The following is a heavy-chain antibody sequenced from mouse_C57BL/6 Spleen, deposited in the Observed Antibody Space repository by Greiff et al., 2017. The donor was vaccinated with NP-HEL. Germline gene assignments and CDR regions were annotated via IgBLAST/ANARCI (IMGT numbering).Heavy chain of an antibody. D-gene: IGHD6-5*01. CDR3: ALCRRYCDY. CDR2: INPNNGGT. CDR1: GYTFTDYN. J-gene: IGHJ2*01. V-gene: IGHV1-22*01. Sequence: EVQLVESGPELVKPGASVKMSCKASGYTFTDYNMHWVKQSHGKSLEWIGYINPNNGGTSYNQKFKGKATLTVNKSSSTAYMELRSLTSEDSAVYYCALCRRYCDYWGQGTTLTVSS.